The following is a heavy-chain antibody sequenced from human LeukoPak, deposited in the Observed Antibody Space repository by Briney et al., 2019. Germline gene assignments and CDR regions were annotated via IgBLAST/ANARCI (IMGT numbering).Heavy chain of an antibody. CDR1: GGTFSSYA. CDR3: ARSPRVVPAAIDY. V-gene: IGHV1-69*05. Sequence: SVKVSCKASGGTFSSYAISWVRQAPGQGLEWMGGIIPIFGTANYAQKFQGRVTITTDESTSTAYMELSSLRSEDTAVYYCARSPRVVPAAIDYWGQGTLVTVSS. J-gene: IGHJ4*02. D-gene: IGHD2-2*01. CDR2: IIPIFGTA.